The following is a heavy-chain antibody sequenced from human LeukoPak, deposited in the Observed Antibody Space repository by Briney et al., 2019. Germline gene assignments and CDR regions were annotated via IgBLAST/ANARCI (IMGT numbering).Heavy chain of an antibody. D-gene: IGHD6-13*01. CDR3: AKDPHGRVDSSWFGAHFQH. V-gene: IGHV3-30*18. CDR1: GFTVSSNY. CDR2: ISYDGNDK. Sequence: HPGGSLRLSCAASGFTVSSNYMSWLRQAPGKGLEWVALISYDGNDKKYADSVKGRFTTSRDNSKNAVYLQMNSLRPEDTAVYYCAKDPHGRVDSSWFGAHFQHWGQGTLVTVSS. J-gene: IGHJ1*01.